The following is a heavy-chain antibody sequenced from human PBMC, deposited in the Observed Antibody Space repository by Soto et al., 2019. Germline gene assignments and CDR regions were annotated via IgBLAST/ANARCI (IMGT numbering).Heavy chain of an antibody. V-gene: IGHV3-11*05. CDR3: AREYYYGMDV. Sequence: QVQLVESGGGLVRPGGCLRLSCAASGFTFSDYYMTWIRQAPGKGLEWVSYITGSSDYTNYEDSVKGRVTISRDNVRNSLYLQMNSLRAEGTAVYYCAREYYYGMDVWGQGTTVTVSS. J-gene: IGHJ6*02. CDR2: ITGSSDYT. CDR1: GFTFSDYY.